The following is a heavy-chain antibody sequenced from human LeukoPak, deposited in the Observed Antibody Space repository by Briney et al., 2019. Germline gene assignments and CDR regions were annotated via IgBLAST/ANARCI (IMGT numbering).Heavy chain of an antibody. D-gene: IGHD6-6*01. J-gene: IGHJ4*02. CDR2: IGGSGGST. CDR3: ARNDYASSSGYDF. CDR1: GFTFSGYA. V-gene: IGHV3-23*01. Sequence: PGGSLRLSCAASGFTFSGYAMSWVRQAPGKGLEWVSTIGGSGGSTYYAESVKGRFTISRDNSKNSLYLQMDSLRAEDTAVFFCARNDYASSSGYDFWGQGTLVTVSS.